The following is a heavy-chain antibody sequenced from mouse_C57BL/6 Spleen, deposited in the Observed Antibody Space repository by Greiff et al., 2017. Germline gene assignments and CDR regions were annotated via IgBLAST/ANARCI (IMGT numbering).Heavy chain of an antibody. J-gene: IGHJ1*03. CDR1: GFSLTSYG. CDR3: ATSGSSYEYFDV. CDR2: IWSGGST. V-gene: IGHV2-2*01. Sequence: QVQLQQSGPGLVQPSQSLSITCTVSGFSLTSYGVHWVRQSPGKGLEWLGVIWSGGSTDYNAAFISRLSISKDNSKSQVFFKMNSLQADDTAIYYCATSGSSYEYFDVWGTGTTVTVSS. D-gene: IGHD1-1*01.